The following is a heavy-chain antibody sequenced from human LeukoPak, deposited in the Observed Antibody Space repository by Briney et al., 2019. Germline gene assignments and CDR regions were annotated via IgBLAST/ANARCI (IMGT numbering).Heavy chain of an antibody. CDR1: GFTFSSYA. CDR3: AKATGYSSSWYNPSDY. D-gene: IGHD6-13*01. Sequence: GGSLRLSCAASGFTFSSYAMSWVRQAPGKGLEWVSAISGSGGSTYYADSVKGRFTISRDNSKNTLYLQMNSLRAEDTAVYYCAKATGYSSSWYNPSDYWGQGTLVTVSS. CDR2: ISGSGGST. V-gene: IGHV3-23*01. J-gene: IGHJ4*02.